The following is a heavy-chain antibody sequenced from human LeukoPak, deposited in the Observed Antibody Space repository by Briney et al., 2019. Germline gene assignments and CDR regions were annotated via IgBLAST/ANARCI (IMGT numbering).Heavy chain of an antibody. CDR2: INPNSGGT. CDR1: GYTFTSYD. V-gene: IGHV1-2*02. CDR3: ARDRRAVAGNFDY. Sequence: GASVKVSCKASGYTFTSYDINWVRQATGQGLEWMGWINPNSGGTNYAQKFQGRVTMTRDTSISTAYMELSRLRSDDTAVYYCARDRRAVAGNFDYWGQGTLVTVSS. D-gene: IGHD6-19*01. J-gene: IGHJ4*02.